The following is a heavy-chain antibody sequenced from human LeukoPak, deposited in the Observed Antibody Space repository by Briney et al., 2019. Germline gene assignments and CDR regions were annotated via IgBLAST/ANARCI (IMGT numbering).Heavy chain of an antibody. CDR2: INPNSGGT. J-gene: IGHJ5*02. CDR1: GYSFTGYY. V-gene: IGHV1-2*02. D-gene: IGHD2-15*01. Sequence: ASVKVSCKASGYSFTGYYMHWVRQAPGQGLEWMEWINPNSGGTNYAQKFQGRVTMTRDTSISTAYMELSRLRSDDTAVYYCARARRAVVVVAATPVGWFDPWGQGTLVTVSS. CDR3: ARARRAVVVVAATPVGWFDP.